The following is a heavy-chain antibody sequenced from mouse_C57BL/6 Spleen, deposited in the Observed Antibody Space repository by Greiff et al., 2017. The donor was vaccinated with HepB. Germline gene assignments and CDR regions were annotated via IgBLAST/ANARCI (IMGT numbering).Heavy chain of an antibody. CDR2: IHPNSGST. J-gene: IGHJ1*03. Sequence: QVQLQQPGAELVKPGASVKLSCKASGYTFTSYWMHWVKQRPGQGLEWIGMIHPNSGSTNYNEKFKSKATLTVDKSSSTAYMQLSSLTSEDSAVYYCGRVGGWYFDVWGTGTTVTVSS. V-gene: IGHV1-64*01. CDR1: GYTFTSYW. CDR3: GRVGGWYFDV.